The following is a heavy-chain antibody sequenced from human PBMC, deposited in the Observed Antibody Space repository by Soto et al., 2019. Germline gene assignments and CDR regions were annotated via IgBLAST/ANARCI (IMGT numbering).Heavy chain of an antibody. J-gene: IGHJ4*02. V-gene: IGHV3-23*01. CDR2: ISGSGVST. D-gene: IGHD3-22*01. CDR3: AKGAEEGYYYDSSGYYYVGHYFYY. Sequence: GGSLRLSCAASGFTFSSYAMSWVRQAPGKGLEWVSAISGSGVSTYYADSVKGRFTISRDNSKNTLYLQMNSLRAEDTAVDYCAKGAEEGYYYDSSGYYYVGHYFYYGGKATLVTVS. CDR1: GFTFSSYA.